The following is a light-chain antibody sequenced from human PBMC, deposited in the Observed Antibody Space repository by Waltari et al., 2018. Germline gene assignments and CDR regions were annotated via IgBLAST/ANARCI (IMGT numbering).Light chain of an antibody. J-gene: IGLJ2*01. CDR2: GNS. CDR3: HSFDSSLSTGVV. Sequence: QSVLTQPPSVSGAPGQRVTISCPGTSSNIGAGHHVHWYQQFPGTAPKLLIYGNSNRPSGVPDRFSGSKSDTSASLTITGLQAEDEADYFCHSFDSSLSTGVVFGGGTKVTVL. V-gene: IGLV1-40*01. CDR1: SSNIGAGHH.